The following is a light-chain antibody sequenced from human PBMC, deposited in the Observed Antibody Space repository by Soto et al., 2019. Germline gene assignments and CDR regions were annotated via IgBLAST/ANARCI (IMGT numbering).Light chain of an antibody. V-gene: IGLV2-23*01. CDR1: TSDIGSYYL. CDR2: EAT. J-gene: IGLJ3*02. CDR3: CSFAGSNIWV. Sequence: QYALTQPASVSGSPGRSITISCTGTTSDIGSYYLVSWYQQHPGKAPKLMIYEATKRPSGVSDRFSGSRSGNTASLTISGLQAEDEADYYCCSFAGSNIWVFGGGTKVTVL.